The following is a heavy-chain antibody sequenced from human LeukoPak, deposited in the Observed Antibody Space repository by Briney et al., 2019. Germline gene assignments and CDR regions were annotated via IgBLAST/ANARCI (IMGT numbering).Heavy chain of an antibody. J-gene: IGHJ4*02. V-gene: IGHV1-18*01. D-gene: IGHD2-2*01. CDR1: GYTFSNYG. Sequence: ASVKVSCKASGYTFSNYGISWLRQAPGQGLEWMGWISAYTGDANYPQNLQGRVIMTTDTSTSTAYMELRSLRSDDTAVYYCARDLEDIVVVPAALMGYWGQGTLVTVSS. CDR3: ARDLEDIVVVPAALMGY. CDR2: ISAYTGDA.